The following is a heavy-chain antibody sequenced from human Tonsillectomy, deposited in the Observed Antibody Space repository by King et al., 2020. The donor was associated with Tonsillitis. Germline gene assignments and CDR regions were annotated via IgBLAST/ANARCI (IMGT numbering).Heavy chain of an antibody. V-gene: IGHV3-23*04. Sequence: VQLVESGGGLVQPGGSLRLSCAASGFTFSSYAMSWVRQAPGKGLEWVSAISGSGGGSNYADSVKGRFTISRDNSKNTRYLQMNSLRVEDTAVYYCAKEGVGTTTLSWFDPWGQGTLVTVSS. CDR2: ISGSGGGS. D-gene: IGHD1-26*01. CDR1: GFTFSSYA. CDR3: AKEGVGTTTLSWFDP. J-gene: IGHJ5*02.